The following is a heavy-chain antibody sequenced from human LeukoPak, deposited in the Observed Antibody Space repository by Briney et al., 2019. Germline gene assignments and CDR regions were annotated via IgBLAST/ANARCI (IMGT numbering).Heavy chain of an antibody. CDR2: INPSGGST. V-gene: IGHV1-46*01. J-gene: IGHJ5*02. CDR1: GYTFTGYY. Sequence: GASVKVSCKASGYTFTGYYMHWVRQAPGQGLEWMGIINPSGGSTSYAQKFQGRVTMTRDTSTSTVYMELSSLRSDDTAVYYCARYLFGAARTKWFDPWGQGTLVTVSS. D-gene: IGHD6-6*01. CDR3: ARYLFGAARTKWFDP.